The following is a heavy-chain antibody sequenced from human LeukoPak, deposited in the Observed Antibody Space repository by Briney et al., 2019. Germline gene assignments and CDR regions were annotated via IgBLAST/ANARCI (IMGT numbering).Heavy chain of an antibody. CDR1: GYSFTSYW. V-gene: IGHV5-51*01. Sequence: GESLKISCKGSGYSFTSYWIGWVRQMPGKGLERMGIIYPGDSDTRYSPSFQGQVTISADKSISTAYLQWSSLKASDTAMYYCARLSSYSSGTDRRVGWFDPWGQGTLVTVSS. D-gene: IGHD6-25*01. J-gene: IGHJ5*02. CDR3: ARLSSYSSGTDRRVGWFDP. CDR2: IYPGDSDT.